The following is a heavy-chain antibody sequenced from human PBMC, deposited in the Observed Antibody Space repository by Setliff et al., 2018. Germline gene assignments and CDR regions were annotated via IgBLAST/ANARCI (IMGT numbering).Heavy chain of an antibody. D-gene: IGHD6-13*01. Sequence: ESGPTLVNPTQTLTLTCTFSGFSLNTSGSGVSWIRQPPGKALEWLARIDWDDDKFYSTSLKTRLTISKDTSKKQVVLTMTNMDPVDTATYYCARISASSSHFDYWGPGTLVTVSS. CDR3: ARISASSSHFDY. J-gene: IGHJ4*02. V-gene: IGHV2-70*04. CDR1: GFSLNTSGSG. CDR2: IDWDDDK.